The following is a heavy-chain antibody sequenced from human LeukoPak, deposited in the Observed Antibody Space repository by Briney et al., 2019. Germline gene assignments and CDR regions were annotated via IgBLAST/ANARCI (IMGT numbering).Heavy chain of an antibody. J-gene: IGHJ6*02. CDR1: GGSFSGYY. Sequence: ASETLSLTCAVYGGSFSGYYWSWIRQPPGKGLEWIGEINHSGSTNYNPSLKSRVTISVDTSKNQFSLKLSSVTAADMAVYYCARSSSTGMDVWGQGTTVTVSS. V-gene: IGHV4-34*01. CDR2: INHSGST. CDR3: ARSSSTGMDV. D-gene: IGHD2-2*01.